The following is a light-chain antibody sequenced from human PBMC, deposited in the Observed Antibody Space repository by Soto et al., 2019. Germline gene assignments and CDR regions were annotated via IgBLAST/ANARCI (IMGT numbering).Light chain of an antibody. Sequence: EIVLTQSPATLSLSPGERATLSCRASQSVSSYLAWYQQKPGQDPRLLIYDASNRATGIPARFSGSGSGTDFTLTISSLEPEDFAVYYGQQRSNWPPYTFGQGTKLEIK. CDR2: DAS. CDR3: QQRSNWPPYT. CDR1: QSVSSY. V-gene: IGKV3-11*01. J-gene: IGKJ2*01.